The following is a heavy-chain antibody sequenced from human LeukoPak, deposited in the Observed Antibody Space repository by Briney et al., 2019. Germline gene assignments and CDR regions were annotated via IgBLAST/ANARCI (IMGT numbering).Heavy chain of an antibody. J-gene: IGHJ4*02. V-gene: IGHV1-46*01. CDR3: AREGSSGWTFDY. D-gene: IGHD6-19*01. CDR1: GYTFASYY. Sequence: ASVKVSCKASGYTFASYYMHWVRQAPGQGLEWMGIINPSGGSTSYAQKFQGRVTMTRDTSTSTVYMELSSLRSEDTAVYYCAREGSSGWTFDYWGQGTLVTVSS. CDR2: INPSGGST.